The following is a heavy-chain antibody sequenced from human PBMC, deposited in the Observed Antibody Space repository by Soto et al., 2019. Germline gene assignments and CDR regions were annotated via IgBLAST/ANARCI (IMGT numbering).Heavy chain of an antibody. CDR3: AKDRLGTLYYFDY. D-gene: IGHD7-27*01. V-gene: IGHV3-9*01. Sequence: EVQLVESGGGLVQPGRSLRLSCAASGFTFDDYDMHWVRQAPGNGLGWVSGISWNSGSIGYADSVKGLFTISRDNAKNSLYLQMNSLRAEDTALYYCAKDRLGTLYYFDYWGQGTLVTVSS. CDR1: GFTFDDYD. CDR2: ISWNSGSI. J-gene: IGHJ4*02.